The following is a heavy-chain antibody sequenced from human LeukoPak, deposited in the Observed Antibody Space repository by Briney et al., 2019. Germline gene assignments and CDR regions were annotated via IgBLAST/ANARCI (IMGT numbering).Heavy chain of an antibody. CDR2: IWYDGSNK. Sequence: GGSLRLSCAASGFTFSSYGMHWVRQAPGKGLEWVAVIWYDGSNKYYADSVKGRFTISRDNSKSTLYLQMNSLRAEDTAVYYCARRSTSCYAFDYWGQGTLVTVSS. CDR1: GFTFSSYG. CDR3: ARRSTSCYAFDY. V-gene: IGHV3-33*01. J-gene: IGHJ4*02. D-gene: IGHD2-2*01.